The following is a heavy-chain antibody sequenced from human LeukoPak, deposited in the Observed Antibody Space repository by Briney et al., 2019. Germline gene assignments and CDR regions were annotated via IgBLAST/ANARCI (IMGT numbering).Heavy chain of an antibody. J-gene: IGHJ6*03. V-gene: IGHV4-59*01. CDR1: GGSISSYY. CDR2: IYDSGST. D-gene: IGHD3-10*01. Sequence: SETLSLTCTVSGGSISSYYWSWIRQPPGKGLEWIGYIYDSGSTDYTPSLKSQVTISIDTSKNQFSLELSSVTAADTAVYYCARVGKGSYYYMDVWGKGATVTVSS. CDR3: ARVGKGSYYYMDV.